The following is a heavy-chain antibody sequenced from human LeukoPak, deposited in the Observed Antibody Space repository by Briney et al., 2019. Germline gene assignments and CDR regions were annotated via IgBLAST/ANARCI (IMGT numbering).Heavy chain of an antibody. J-gene: IGHJ4*02. V-gene: IGHV4-59*01. CDR2: IYYSGST. D-gene: IGHD3-22*01. CDR1: GGSISSYY. CDR3: ARDRDYYDSKGLDY. Sequence: SETLSLTCTVSGGSISSYYWSWIRQPPGKGLEWIGYIYYSGSTNYNPSLKSRVTISVDTSKNQFSLKLSSVTAADTAVYYCARDRDYYDSKGLDYWGQGTLVTVSS.